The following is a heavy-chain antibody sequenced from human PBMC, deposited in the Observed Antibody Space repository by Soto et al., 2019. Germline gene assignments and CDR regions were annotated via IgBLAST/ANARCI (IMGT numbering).Heavy chain of an antibody. CDR3: ARDRSSSPTNYYYYGMDV. J-gene: IGHJ6*02. CDR1: GFTFSYYH. D-gene: IGHD6-6*01. Sequence: GGSLRLSCAASGFTFSYYHMSWIRQAPGKGLEWVSYISSSGSTIYYADSVKGRFTISRDNAKNSLYLQMNSLRAEDTAVYYCARDRSSSPTNYYYYGMDVWGQGTTVTVSS. V-gene: IGHV3-11*01. CDR2: ISSSGSTI.